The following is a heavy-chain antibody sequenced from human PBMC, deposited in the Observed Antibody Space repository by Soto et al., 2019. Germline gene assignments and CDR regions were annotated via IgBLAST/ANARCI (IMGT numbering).Heavy chain of an antibody. CDR2: INAGNGNT. V-gene: IGHV1-3*01. Sequence: ASVKVSCKASGYTFTSYAMHWVRQAPGQRLEWMGWINAGNGNTKYSQKFQGRVTITRDTSASTAYMELSSLRSEDTAVYYCARDPNWNYGEQTDRYFDYWGQGTLVTVSS. CDR3: ARDPNWNYGEQTDRYFDY. D-gene: IGHD1-7*01. CDR1: GYTFTSYA. J-gene: IGHJ4*02.